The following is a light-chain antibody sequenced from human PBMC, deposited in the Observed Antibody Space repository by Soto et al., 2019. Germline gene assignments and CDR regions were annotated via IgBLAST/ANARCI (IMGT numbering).Light chain of an antibody. V-gene: IGKV1-5*03. CDR1: QSINSW. J-gene: IGKJ1*01. CDR2: KAS. CDR3: QEYKNDYGT. Sequence: DIQMTQSPSTLSASVGDTVTITCRASQSINSWLAWYQQKPGKAPKALIYKASTLESGVPSRFSGSGSGTEFTLTISSLQPEDFGSYYCQEYKNDYGTFGQGTKVEIK.